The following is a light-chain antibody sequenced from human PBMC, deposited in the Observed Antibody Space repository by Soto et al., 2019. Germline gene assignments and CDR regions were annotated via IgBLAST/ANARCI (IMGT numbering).Light chain of an antibody. Sequence: QSVLTQPASVSGSPGQSITISCTGTSSDVGGYNYVSWYQQHPGKAPKLMIYEVSNRPSGVSNRFSGSKSGNTASLTISGLQAEDEAGYYCSSYTSSSTLWVFGGGTKVTVL. CDR2: EVS. J-gene: IGLJ3*02. CDR1: SSDVGGYNY. CDR3: SSYTSSSTLWV. V-gene: IGLV2-14*01.